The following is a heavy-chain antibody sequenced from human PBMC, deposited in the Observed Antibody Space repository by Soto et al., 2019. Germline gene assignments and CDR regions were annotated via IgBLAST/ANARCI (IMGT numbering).Heavy chain of an antibody. CDR2: ISSSSSYI. V-gene: IGHV3-21*01. CDR1: GFTFSSYS. Sequence: TGGSLRLSCAASGFTFSSYSMNWVRQAPGKGLEWVSSISSSSSYIYYADSVKGRFTISRDNAKNSLYLQMNSLRAEDTAVYYCARWTDRTRLGSSWNYYGMDVWGQGTTVTVSS. CDR3: ARWTDRTRLGSSWNYYGMDV. J-gene: IGHJ6*02. D-gene: IGHD6-13*01.